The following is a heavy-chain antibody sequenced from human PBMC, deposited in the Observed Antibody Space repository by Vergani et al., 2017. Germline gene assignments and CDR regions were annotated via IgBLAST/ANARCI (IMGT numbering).Heavy chain of an antibody. CDR2: ISWNSGSI. CDR3: AKVSDSSGAFDI. V-gene: IGHV3-9*03. D-gene: IGHD6-25*01. J-gene: IGHJ3*02. CDR1: GFTFDDYA. Sequence: EVQLVESGGGLVQPGRSLRLSCAASGFTFDDYAMHWVRQAPGKGLEWVSGISWNSGSIGYADSVKGRFTISRDNAKNSLYLQMNSLRAEDMALYYCAKVSDSSGAFDIWGQGTRVTVS.